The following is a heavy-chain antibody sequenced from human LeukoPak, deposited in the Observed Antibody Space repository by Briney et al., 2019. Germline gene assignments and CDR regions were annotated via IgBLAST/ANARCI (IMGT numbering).Heavy chain of an antibody. CDR2: INPNSGGT. CDR1: GYTFTGYY. D-gene: IGHD2-15*01. J-gene: IGHJ4*02. CDR3: VRGNSGGSHNYFDY. V-gene: IGHV1-2*04. Sequence: ASVKVSCKASGYTFTGYYMHWVRQAPGQGLEWMGWINPNSGGTNYAQKFQGWVTMTRDTSISTAYMELSRLRSDDTAVYYCVRGNSGGSHNYFDYWGQGTLVTVSS.